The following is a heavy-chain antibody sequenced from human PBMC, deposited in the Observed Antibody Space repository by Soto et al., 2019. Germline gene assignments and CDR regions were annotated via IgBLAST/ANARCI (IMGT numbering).Heavy chain of an antibody. CDR1: GFSFSNSA. Sequence: GGSLRLSCAASGFSFSNSAMTWVRQAPGKGLEWLSAISVSGDSTYYADSVKGRFTISRDNSKNTLYLQVNSLRVEDTAVYYCATLVVVAATYNWFDPWGQGTLVTVSS. CDR2: ISVSGDST. V-gene: IGHV3-23*01. D-gene: IGHD2-15*01. CDR3: ATLVVVAATYNWFDP. J-gene: IGHJ5*02.